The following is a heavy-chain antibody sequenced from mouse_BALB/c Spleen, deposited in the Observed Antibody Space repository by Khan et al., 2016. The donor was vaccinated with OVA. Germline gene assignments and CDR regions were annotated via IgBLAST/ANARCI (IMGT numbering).Heavy chain of an antibody. CDR3: AIGDFLLRLRGMDY. V-gene: IGHV1S137*01. Sequence: QVQLKESGPEVVRPGVSVKISCKGSGDKFSDYAMHWVKQSHAKSIEWIGVISTYNGNTNYNQKFKGKAKMTVDKSSSPAYMELARLTSEYSSIYYCAIGDFLLRLRGMDYWGQGTSVTVSS. J-gene: IGHJ4*01. CDR1: GDKFSDYA. D-gene: IGHD1-1*01. CDR2: ISTYNGNT.